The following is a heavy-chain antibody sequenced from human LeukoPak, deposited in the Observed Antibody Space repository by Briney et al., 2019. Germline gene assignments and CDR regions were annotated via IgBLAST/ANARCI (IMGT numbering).Heavy chain of an antibody. D-gene: IGHD3-22*01. V-gene: IGHV3-23*01. CDR1: GFTFSSYA. J-gene: IGHJ4*02. CDR2: ISGSGGST. Sequence: GGSLRLSCAASGFTFSSYAMSWVRQAPGKGLEWVSAISGSGGSTYYADSVKGRFTISRDNSKNTLYLQMNSLRAEDTAVYYCVTDYYDSSGYYYGSSGSGYWGQGTLVTVSS. CDR3: VTDYYDSSGYYYGSSGSGY.